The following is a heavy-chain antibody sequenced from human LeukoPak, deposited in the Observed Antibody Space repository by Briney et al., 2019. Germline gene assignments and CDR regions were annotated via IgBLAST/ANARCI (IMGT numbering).Heavy chain of an antibody. CDR1: GGSFSGYC. Sequence: PSETLSLTCAVYGGSFSGYCWSWIRQPPGKGLEWIGEINHSGSTNYNPSLRSRVTISVDTSKNQFSLKLSSVTAADTAVYYCASVVRGVMGDYFDYWGQGTLVTVSS. J-gene: IGHJ4*02. CDR3: ASVVRGVMGDYFDY. V-gene: IGHV4-34*01. D-gene: IGHD3-10*01. CDR2: INHSGST.